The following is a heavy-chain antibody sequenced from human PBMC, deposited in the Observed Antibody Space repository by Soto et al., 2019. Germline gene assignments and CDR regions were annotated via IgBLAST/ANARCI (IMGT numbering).Heavy chain of an antibody. CDR1: GGSLSSYY. J-gene: IGHJ4*02. CDR2: IYYSGST. D-gene: IGHD3-3*01. V-gene: IGHV4-59*01. Sequence: QVQLQESGPGLVKPSETLSLTCTVSGGSLSSYYWSWIRQPPGKGLECIRYIYYSGSTNYKPSLKSRATISADTSKNQFSLKLSSVTAADTAVYYCARVTSGYRPHFEYWGQGTLVTVSS. CDR3: ARVTSGYRPHFEY.